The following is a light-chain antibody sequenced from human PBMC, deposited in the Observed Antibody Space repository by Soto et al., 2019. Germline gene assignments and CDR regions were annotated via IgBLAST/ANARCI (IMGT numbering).Light chain of an antibody. V-gene: IGLV2-14*01. CDR3: STYTSASTS. CDR2: EVI. Sequence: QSALTQPASVSGSPGQSITISCTGTEVGAHRFVSWYQQVPGTAPNLLIYEVIKRPSSISPRFSGSKAGNTASLTISGLQADDEADYFCSTYTSASTSFGGGTKVTVL. J-gene: IGLJ2*01. CDR1: EVGAHRF.